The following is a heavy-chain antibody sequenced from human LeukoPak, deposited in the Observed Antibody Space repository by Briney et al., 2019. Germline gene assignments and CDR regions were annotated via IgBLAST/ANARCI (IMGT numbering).Heavy chain of an antibody. V-gene: IGHV1-69*13. CDR3: ARHPRVGAQGVDY. J-gene: IGHJ4*02. CDR2: IIPIFGTA. D-gene: IGHD1-26*01. Sequence: SVKVSFKASGGTFSSYAISWVRQAPGQGLEWMGGIIPIFGTANYAQKFQGRVTITADESTSTAYMELSSLRSEDTAVYYCARHPRVGAQGVDYWGQGTLVTVSS. CDR1: GGTFSSYA.